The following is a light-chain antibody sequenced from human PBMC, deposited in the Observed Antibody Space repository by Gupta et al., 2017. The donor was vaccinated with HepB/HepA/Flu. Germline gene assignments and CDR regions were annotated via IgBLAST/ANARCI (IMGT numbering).Light chain of an antibody. J-gene: IGKJ4*01. Sequence: DLQMTHSPCSLSASAGDRVTITCQASQDISNYLNWYQQKPGKAPKLLIYDASTLETGVPSRFSGRGSGTDFTFTISSLQPEDVATYYCQQYDNLALTFGGGTKVEIK. CDR2: DAS. CDR1: QDISNY. V-gene: IGKV1-33*01. CDR3: QQYDNLALT.